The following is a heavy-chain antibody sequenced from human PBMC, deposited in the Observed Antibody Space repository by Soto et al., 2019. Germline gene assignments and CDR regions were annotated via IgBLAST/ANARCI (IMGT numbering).Heavy chain of an antibody. CDR1: GFTFSRFN. CDR3: AKDGQQTSTFAFAM. Sequence: QVQLVESGGGVVQPGRSLRLSCAASGFTFSRFNMHWVRQVPGKGLEWVAFIRYDASDKYYVDSVKGRFTISRDNSKKTLYLQMDTLRAEDTAIYYCAKDGQQTSTFAFAMWGQGTMVTVSS. D-gene: IGHD6-13*01. V-gene: IGHV3-30*02. CDR2: IRYDASDK. J-gene: IGHJ3*02.